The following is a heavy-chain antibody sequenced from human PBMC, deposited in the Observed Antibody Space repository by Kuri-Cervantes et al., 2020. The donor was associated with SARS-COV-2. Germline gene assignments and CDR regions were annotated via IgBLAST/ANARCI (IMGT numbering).Heavy chain of an antibody. D-gene: IGHD3-22*01. CDR2: IYYSGST. Sequence: ESLKISCTVSGGSISSSSYYWGWIRQPPGKGLEWIGSIYYSGSTYYNPSLKSRVTISVDTSKNQFSLKLSSVTAADTAVYYCASMGYYDSSGYYPFDYWGQGTPVTVSS. CDR3: ASMGYYDSSGYYPFDY. V-gene: IGHV4-39*07. CDR1: GGSISSSSYY. J-gene: IGHJ4*02.